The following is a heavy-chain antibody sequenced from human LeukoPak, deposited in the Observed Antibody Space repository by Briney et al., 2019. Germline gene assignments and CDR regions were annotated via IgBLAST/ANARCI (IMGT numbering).Heavy chain of an antibody. V-gene: IGHV1-2*02. CDR3: ARGLDYGDYVDY. CDR2: INPNSGGT. J-gene: IGHJ4*02. Sequence: ASVKVSCKASGYTFTSYAMNWVRQAPGQGLEWMGWINPNSGGTNYAQKFQGRVTMTRDTSISTAYMELSRLRSDDTAVYYCARGLDYGDYVDYWGQGTLVTVSS. CDR1: GYTFTSYA. D-gene: IGHD4-17*01.